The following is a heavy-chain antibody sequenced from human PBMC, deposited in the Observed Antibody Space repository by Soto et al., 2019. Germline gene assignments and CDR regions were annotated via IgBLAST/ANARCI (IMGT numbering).Heavy chain of an antibody. CDR2: ISGSGGST. CDR3: AEVVSSWYYYDYGMDV. J-gene: IGHJ6*02. Sequence: GGSLRLSCAASGFTFSSYAMSWVREAPGKGLGWVSAISGSGGSTYYADSVKGGFTISRDTIKNTLYLQMNSLRAEDTAVYYWAEVVSSWYYYDYGMDVWGQGTTVTVSS. CDR1: GFTFSSYA. D-gene: IGHD6-13*01. V-gene: IGHV3-23*01.